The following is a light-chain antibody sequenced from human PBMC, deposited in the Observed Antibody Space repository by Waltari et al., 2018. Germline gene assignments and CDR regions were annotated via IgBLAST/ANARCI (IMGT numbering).Light chain of an antibody. CDR3: SSYAGSSKGV. CDR2: AVS. CDR1: SSDVGNYKR. J-gene: IGLJ2*01. V-gene: IGLV2-23*02. Sequence: QSALTQPASVSGSPGQSITISCTGTSSDVGNYKRVSWYQQHPGKAPKLTIYAVSKRPSGVSARFSGSKSGDMASLTISGLQPEDEAEYFCSSYAGSSKGVFGGGTKVTVL.